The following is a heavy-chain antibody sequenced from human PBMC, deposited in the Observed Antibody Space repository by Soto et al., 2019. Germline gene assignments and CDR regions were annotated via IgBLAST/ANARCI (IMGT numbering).Heavy chain of an antibody. CDR1: GGSISSGGYY. D-gene: IGHD6-13*01. CDR3: ARSHSSSWYLGCAFDI. Sequence: SETLSLTCTVSGGSISSGGYYWSWIRQHPGKGLEWIGYIYYSGSTYYNPSLKSRVTISVDTSKNQFSLKLSSVTAADTAVYYCARSHSSSWYLGCAFDIWGQGTMVTVS. CDR2: IYYSGST. V-gene: IGHV4-31*03. J-gene: IGHJ3*02.